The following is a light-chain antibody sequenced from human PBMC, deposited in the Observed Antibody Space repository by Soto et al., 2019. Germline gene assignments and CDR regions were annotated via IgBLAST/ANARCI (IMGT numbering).Light chain of an antibody. CDR2: DAS. J-gene: IGKJ1*01. V-gene: IGKV1-5*01. CDR3: QHMRT. Sequence: DIQMTQSPSTLSASVGGRVTITCRASQSISSWLAWYQQKPGKAPKLLIYDASSLESGVPSRFSGSGFGTEFSLTISSLQPDDVGSYYCQHMRTFGQGTKVEIK. CDR1: QSISSW.